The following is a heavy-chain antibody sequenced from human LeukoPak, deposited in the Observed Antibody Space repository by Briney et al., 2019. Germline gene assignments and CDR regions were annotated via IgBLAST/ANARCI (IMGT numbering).Heavy chain of an antibody. J-gene: IGHJ4*02. Sequence: PGGSLRLSCAASGFTFSDYYMSWIRQAPGKGLEWVSYISSSGSTIYYADSVKGRFTISRDNAKNSLYLQMNSLRAEDTAVYYCARGHYYYDSSGFLYGGLTAYFDYWGQGTLVTVSS. CDR3: ARGHYYYDSSGFLYGGLTAYFDY. D-gene: IGHD3-22*01. V-gene: IGHV3-11*04. CDR2: ISSSGSTI. CDR1: GFTFSDYY.